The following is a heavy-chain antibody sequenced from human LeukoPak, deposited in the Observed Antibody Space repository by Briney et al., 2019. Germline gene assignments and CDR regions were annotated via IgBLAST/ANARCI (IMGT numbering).Heavy chain of an antibody. V-gene: IGHV1-69*13. CDR1: GGTFSSYA. Sequence: GASVKVSCKASGGTFSSYAISWVRQAPGQGLEWMGGIIPIFGTANYAQKFQGRVTITADESTSTAYMELSSLRSEDTAVYYCAREGCGGDCPATMGAFDIWGQGTMVTVSS. CDR2: IIPIFGTA. CDR3: AREGCGGDCPATMGAFDI. J-gene: IGHJ3*02. D-gene: IGHD2-21*01.